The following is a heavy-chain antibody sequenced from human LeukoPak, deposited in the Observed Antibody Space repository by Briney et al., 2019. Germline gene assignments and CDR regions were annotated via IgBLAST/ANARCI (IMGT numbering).Heavy chain of an antibody. J-gene: IGHJ4*02. Sequence: GSLRLSCAASGFTFSSYWMSWVRQAPGKGLEWVANIKQDGSEKYYVDSVKGRSTTSRDNAKNSLYLQMNSLRAEDTAVYYCARLRKGYCTNGVCYYTFFDYWGQGTLVTVSS. D-gene: IGHD2-8*01. V-gene: IGHV3-7*01. CDR2: IKQDGSEK. CDR1: GFTFSSYW. CDR3: ARLRKGYCTNGVCYYTFFDY.